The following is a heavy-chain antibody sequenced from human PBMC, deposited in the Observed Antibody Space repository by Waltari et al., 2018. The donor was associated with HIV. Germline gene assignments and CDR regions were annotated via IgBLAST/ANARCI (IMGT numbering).Heavy chain of an antibody. CDR1: GFTFDDYN. D-gene: IGHD3-10*01. CDR2: ISWDGGST. CDR3: AKDIARSGSYLDY. V-gene: IGHV3-43*01. J-gene: IGHJ4*02. Sequence: EVQLVESGGVVVQPGGSLRLSCAACGFTFDDYNMHWVRQAPGKGLEWVSLISWDGGSTYYADSVKGRFTISRDNSKNSLYLQMNSLRTEDTALYYCAKDIARSGSYLDYWGQGTLVTVSS.